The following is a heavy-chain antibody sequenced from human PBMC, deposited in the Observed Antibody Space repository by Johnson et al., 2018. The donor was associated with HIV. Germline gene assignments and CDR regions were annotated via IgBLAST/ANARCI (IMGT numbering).Heavy chain of an antibody. CDR3: ARGHMVRGVTHAFDI. CDR2: ISGSGGST. V-gene: IGHV3-23*04. CDR1: GFTFSSYA. J-gene: IGHJ3*02. D-gene: IGHD3-10*01. Sequence: VQLVESGGGLVQPGRSLRLYCAASGFTFSSYAMSWVRQAPGKGLEWVSAISGSGGSTYYADSVKGRFTISRDNYKNTLYLQMNSLRAEDTAVYYCARGHMVRGVTHAFDIWGQGTMVTVSS.